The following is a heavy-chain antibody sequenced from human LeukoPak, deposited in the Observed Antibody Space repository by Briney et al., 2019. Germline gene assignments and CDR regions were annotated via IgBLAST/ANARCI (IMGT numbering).Heavy chain of an antibody. CDR1: GGSISSSSYY. CDR3: ATDYGGNSGDALDI. CDR2: INHSGST. J-gene: IGHJ3*02. D-gene: IGHD4-23*01. Sequence: SETLSLTCTVSGGSISSSSYYWGWIRQPPGKGLEWIGEINHSGSTNYNPSLKSRVTISVDTSKNQFSLKLSSVTAADTAVYYCATDYGGNSGDALDIWGQGTMVTVSS. V-gene: IGHV4-39*07.